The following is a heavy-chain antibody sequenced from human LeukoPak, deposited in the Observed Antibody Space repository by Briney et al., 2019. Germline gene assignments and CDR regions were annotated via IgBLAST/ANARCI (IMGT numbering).Heavy chain of an antibody. D-gene: IGHD3-10*01. J-gene: IGHJ6*02. CDR3: ARADGSGSFYGMDV. CDR2: TNPNSGGT. Sequence: ASVKVSCKASGYTFTGYYMHWVRQAPGQGLEWMGWTNPNSGGTNYAQKFQGWVTMTRDTSISTAYMELSRLRSDDTAVYYCARADGSGSFYGMDVWGQGTTVTVSS. V-gene: IGHV1-2*04. CDR1: GYTFTGYY.